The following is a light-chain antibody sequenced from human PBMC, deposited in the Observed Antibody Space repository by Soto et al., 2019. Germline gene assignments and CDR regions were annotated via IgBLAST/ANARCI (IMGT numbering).Light chain of an antibody. CDR2: GAS. CDR3: QQYGSSPPEKT. CDR1: QSVSSNY. Sequence: EIVLTQSPGTLSLSAGERATLSCRASQSVSSNYLAWYQQKPGQAPSLLIYGASRRATGIPDRFSGSGYGTDFTLTISRLEPEDFAGYYCQQYGSSPPEKTFGQGTKVEIK. V-gene: IGKV3-20*01. J-gene: IGKJ1*01.